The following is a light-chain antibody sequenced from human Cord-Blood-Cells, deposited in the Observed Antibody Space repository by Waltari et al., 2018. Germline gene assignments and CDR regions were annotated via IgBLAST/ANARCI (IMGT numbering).Light chain of an antibody. V-gene: IGLV2-14*01. J-gene: IGLJ2*01. Sequence: QSALTQPASVSGSPGQSITISCTGTSSDVGGYNYVSWYQQHPGKAPKLMIYDVSNLPSGVSNRFSGAKSGNTAVLSNSVLQAEDEADYYCSSYTSSSTVVFGGGTKLTVL. CDR3: SSYTSSSTVV. CDR1: SSDVGGYNY. CDR2: DVS.